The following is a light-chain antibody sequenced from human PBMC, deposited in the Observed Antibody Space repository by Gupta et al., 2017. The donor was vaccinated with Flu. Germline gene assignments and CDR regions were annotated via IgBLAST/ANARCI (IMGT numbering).Light chain of an antibody. CDR2: RNN. J-gene: IGLJ2*01. CDR3: ASWDDSLSAVV. CDR1: SSNIGSNY. V-gene: IGLV1-47*01. Sequence: QSALTQPPSASGTPGQRATISCSGSSSNIGSNYVYWYQQLPGTAPKILMYRNNERPSGVPDRFSGSRSGTSASLAISGLRTEDEASYYCASWDDSLSAVVFGGGTKLTVL.